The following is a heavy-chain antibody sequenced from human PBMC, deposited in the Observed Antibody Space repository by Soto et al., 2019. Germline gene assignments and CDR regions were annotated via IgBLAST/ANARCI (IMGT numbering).Heavy chain of an antibody. V-gene: IGHV4-4*07. CDR1: GGSITNYY. J-gene: IGHJ5*02. Sequence: SETLSLTCTVSGGSITNYYWSWIRQPAGKGLEWIGRMYTKERTNYNLSFKSRVTISRDNAKNTLYLQMNSLRAEDTAVYYCARDTPHNCFDPWGQGTLVTVSS. CDR3: ARDTPHNCFDP. CDR2: MYTKERT.